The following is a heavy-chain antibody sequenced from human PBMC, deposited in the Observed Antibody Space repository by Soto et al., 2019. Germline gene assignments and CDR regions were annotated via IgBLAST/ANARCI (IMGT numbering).Heavy chain of an antibody. CDR2: ISYDGSNK. V-gene: IGHV3-30-3*01. J-gene: IGHJ6*02. Sequence: QVQLVESGGGVVQPGRSLRLSCAASGFTFSSYAMHWVRQAPGKGLEWVAVISYDGSNKYYADSVKDRFTISRDNSKNTLYLQMNSLRAEDTAVYYCARDRRLYYYYYGMDVWGQGTTVTVSS. CDR1: GFTFSSYA. CDR3: ARDRRLYYYYYGMDV.